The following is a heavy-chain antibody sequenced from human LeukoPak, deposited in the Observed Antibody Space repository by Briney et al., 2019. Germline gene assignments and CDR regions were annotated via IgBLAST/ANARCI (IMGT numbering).Heavy chain of an antibody. J-gene: IGHJ4*02. D-gene: IGHD6-13*01. Sequence: GGSLRLSCAASGFTFSSYSMNWVRQAPGKGLEWVSSISSSSSYIYYADSVKGRFTISRDNAKNSLYLQMNSLRAEVTAVYYCARDRGIGSSSWYPLDYWGQGTLVTVSS. CDR2: ISSSSSYI. CDR3: ARDRGIGSSSWYPLDY. V-gene: IGHV3-21*01. CDR1: GFTFSSYS.